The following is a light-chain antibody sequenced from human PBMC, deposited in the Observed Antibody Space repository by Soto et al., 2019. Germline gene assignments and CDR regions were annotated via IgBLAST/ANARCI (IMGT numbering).Light chain of an antibody. Sequence: QSALTQPASVSGSPGQSITISCTGTSSDVGAYNYVSWYQQHPGKAPKLMIYDVSTRPSGVSNRFSGSKSGNTASLTISGLQAEDEADYYCTSYTSGSTVVFGGGTQLTVL. CDR3: TSYTSGSTVV. J-gene: IGLJ2*01. V-gene: IGLV2-14*03. CDR2: DVS. CDR1: SSDVGAYNY.